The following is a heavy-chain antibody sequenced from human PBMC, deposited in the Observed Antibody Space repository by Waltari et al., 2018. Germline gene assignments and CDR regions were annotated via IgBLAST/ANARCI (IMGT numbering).Heavy chain of an antibody. CDR2: IYYSGST. CDR1: GGSISSGGYY. V-gene: IGHV4-31*03. D-gene: IGHD3-10*01. CDR3: ARVERGSVDY. Sequence: QVQLQESGPGLVKPSQTLSLACPVSGGSISSGGYYWCWIRQHPGKGLEWIGYIYYSGSTYYNPALKSRVTISVDTSKNQFSLKLSSVTAADTAVYYCARVERGSVDYWGQGTLVTVSS. J-gene: IGHJ4*02.